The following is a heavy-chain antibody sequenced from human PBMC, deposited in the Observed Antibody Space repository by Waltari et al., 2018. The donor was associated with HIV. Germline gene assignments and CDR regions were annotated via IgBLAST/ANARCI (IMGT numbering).Heavy chain of an antibody. V-gene: IGHV3-7*01. J-gene: IGHJ4*02. CDR1: GFTFHTYL. CDR2: INQDGSEK. CDR3: ARGRGKDY. Sequence: EVRLVESGGGLVQPGGSLRLSCAASGFTFHTYLMSWVRQAPGKGLEWVANINQDGSEKYYVDSVKGRFTISRDNAKNSLCLQMNSLRAEDTAVYFCARGRGKDYWGQGTLVTVSS.